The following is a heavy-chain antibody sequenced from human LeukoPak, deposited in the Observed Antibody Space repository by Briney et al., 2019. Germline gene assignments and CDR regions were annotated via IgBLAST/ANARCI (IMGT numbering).Heavy chain of an antibody. CDR1: GYIFTSYW. V-gene: IGHV5-51*01. J-gene: IGHJ3*02. Sequence: RGESLQICCKGSGYIFTSYWIGWVRQLPGKGLEWMGIIYPGDSDTRYSPSFQGQVTISADKSISTAYLQWSSLKASDTAMYYCARRPGSSGWYGAFDIWGQGTMVTVSS. D-gene: IGHD6-19*01. CDR2: IYPGDSDT. CDR3: ARRPGSSGWYGAFDI.